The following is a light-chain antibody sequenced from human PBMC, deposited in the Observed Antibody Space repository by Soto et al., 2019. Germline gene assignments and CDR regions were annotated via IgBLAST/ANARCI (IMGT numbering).Light chain of an antibody. CDR3: QKYDAAPLT. Sequence: DIQMTQSPSSLSASVGDRVTITCRASQGINTYLAWYQQRPGKAPNILIYAASTLQSGVPSRFTGSGSGTDFTLTISSLQPEDVATYYCQKYDAAPLTFGPGTKVDIK. CDR2: AAS. J-gene: IGKJ3*01. CDR1: QGINTY. V-gene: IGKV1-27*01.